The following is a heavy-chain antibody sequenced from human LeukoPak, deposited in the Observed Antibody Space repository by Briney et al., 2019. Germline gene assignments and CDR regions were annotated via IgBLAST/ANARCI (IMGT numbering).Heavy chain of an antibody. CDR3: ARGWEMASKAPFDY. J-gene: IGHJ4*02. D-gene: IGHD5-24*01. Sequence: ASVKVSCKASGGTFSSYAISWVRQAPGQGLEWMGGIIPIFGTANYAQKFQGRVTITADESTSTAYMELSSLRSEDTAVYYCARGWEMASKAPFDYWGQGTLVTVSS. CDR2: IIPIFGTA. CDR1: GGTFSSYA. V-gene: IGHV1-69*13.